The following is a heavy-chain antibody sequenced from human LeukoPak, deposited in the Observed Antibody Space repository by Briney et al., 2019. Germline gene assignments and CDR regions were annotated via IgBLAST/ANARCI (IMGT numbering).Heavy chain of an antibody. V-gene: IGHV3-48*01. CDR1: GFTFSSYS. CDR2: ISSSSSTI. Sequence: GGSLRLSCAASGFTFSSYSMNWVRQAPGKGLEWVSYISSSSSTIYYADSVKGRFTISRGNAKNSLYLQMNSLRAEDTAVYYCARAPGYCSGGSCYWNWFDPWGQGTLVTVSS. CDR3: ARAPGYCSGGSCYWNWFDP. J-gene: IGHJ5*02. D-gene: IGHD2-15*01.